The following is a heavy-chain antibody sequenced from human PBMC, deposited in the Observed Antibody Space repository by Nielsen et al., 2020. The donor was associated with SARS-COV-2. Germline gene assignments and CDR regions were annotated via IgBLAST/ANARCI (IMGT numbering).Heavy chain of an antibody. J-gene: IGHJ4*02. D-gene: IGHD1-26*01. V-gene: IGHV1-18*01. Sequence: ASVKVSCKASGYTFPNYGISWVRQAPGQGLEWMGWISAYNGNRNYVQKFQGRVTMTTDTSTNTAYMELRSLKSDDTAVYYCARGTGEDYWGQGTLVTVSS. CDR2: ISAYNGNR. CDR3: ARGTGEDY. CDR1: GYTFPNYG.